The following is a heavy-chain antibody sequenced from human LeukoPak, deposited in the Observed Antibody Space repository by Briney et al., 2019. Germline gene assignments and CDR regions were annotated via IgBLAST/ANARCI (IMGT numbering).Heavy chain of an antibody. CDR2: IYYSGST. Sequence: SETLSLTCTVSSGSISSSSYYWGWIRQPPGKGLEWIGSIYYSGSTYYNPSLKSRVTISVDTSKNQFSLKLSSVTAADTAVYYCARLGVRGVLRGYDYWGQGTLVTVSS. D-gene: IGHD3-10*01. CDR3: ARLGVRGVLRGYDY. V-gene: IGHV4-39*01. J-gene: IGHJ4*02. CDR1: SGSISSSSYY.